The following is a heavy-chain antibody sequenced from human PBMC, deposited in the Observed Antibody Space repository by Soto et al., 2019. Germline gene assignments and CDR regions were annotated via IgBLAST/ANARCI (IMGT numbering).Heavy chain of an antibody. D-gene: IGHD1-26*01. V-gene: IGHV4-61*01. CDR2: IYYSGST. J-gene: IGHJ5*02. CDR1: GGSVSSGSYY. Sequence: PSETLSLTCTVSGGSVSSGSYYWSWIRQPPGKGLEWIGYIYYSGSTNYNPSLKSRVTISVDTSKNQFSLKLSSVTAADTAVYYCARVEEGELNWFDPWGQGTLVTVSS. CDR3: ARVEEGELNWFDP.